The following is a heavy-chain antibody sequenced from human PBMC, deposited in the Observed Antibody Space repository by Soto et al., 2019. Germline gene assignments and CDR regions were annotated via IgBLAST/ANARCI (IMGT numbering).Heavy chain of an antibody. V-gene: IGHV3-21*01. CDR3: ARESYHDSSGYYLEY. CDR1: VFTFSSYS. CDR2: ISSSSSYI. Sequence: VGSLRLSCASSVFTFSSYSMNCVRHSPGKGLEWVSSISSSSSYIYYADSVKGRFTISRDNAKNSLYMQMNSMRAEDTAVYYCARESYHDSSGYYLEYWGQGTLVSVSS. J-gene: IGHJ4*02. D-gene: IGHD3-22*01.